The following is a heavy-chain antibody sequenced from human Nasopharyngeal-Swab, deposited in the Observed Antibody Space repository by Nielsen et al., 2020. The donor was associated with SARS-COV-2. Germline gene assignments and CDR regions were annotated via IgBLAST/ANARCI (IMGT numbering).Heavy chain of an antibody. CDR3: AKDGEVAAARYYFDY. V-gene: IGHV3-30*18. CDR2: LSNDGGDK. J-gene: IGHJ4*02. D-gene: IGHD6-13*01. CDR1: GFTFSRYG. Sequence: GESLKISCAASGFTFSRYGMHWVRQVPGKGLEWVAVLSNDGGDKYYADSVKGRLTISRDNSKNTLYLQMNSLRPEDTAVYYCAKDGEVAAARYYFDYWGQGTLVTVSS.